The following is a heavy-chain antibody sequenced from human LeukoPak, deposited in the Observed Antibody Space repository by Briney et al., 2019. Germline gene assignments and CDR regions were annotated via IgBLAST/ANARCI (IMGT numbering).Heavy chain of an antibody. CDR2: MHSNGNS. CDR1: GGSVSSDY. D-gene: IGHD3-22*01. J-gene: IGHJ6*02. V-gene: IGHV4-59*08. CDR3: ARHQYDSSGYGANYYYGMDV. Sequence: SETLSLTCTVSGGSVSSDYWSWIRQPPGKGLEWIGYMHSNGNSAYNPSLKSRVTISVDTSKNQFSLKLSSVTAADTAVYYCARHQYDSSGYGANYYYGMDVWGQGTTVTVSS.